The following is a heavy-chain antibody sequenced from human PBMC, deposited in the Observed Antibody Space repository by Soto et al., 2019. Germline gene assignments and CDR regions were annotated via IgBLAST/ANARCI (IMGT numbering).Heavy chain of an antibody. CDR2: ISYDGSNK. J-gene: IGHJ4*02. CDR3: ARGRAIVATILPDDY. V-gene: IGHV3-30-3*01. D-gene: IGHD5-12*01. Sequence: QVQLVESGGGVVQPGRSLRLSCAASGFTFSSYAMHWVRQAPGKGLEWVAVISYDGSNKYYADSVKGRFTISRDNSKNTLSLQMNSLRAEDTAVSYCARGRAIVATILPDDYWGQGTLVTVSS. CDR1: GFTFSSYA.